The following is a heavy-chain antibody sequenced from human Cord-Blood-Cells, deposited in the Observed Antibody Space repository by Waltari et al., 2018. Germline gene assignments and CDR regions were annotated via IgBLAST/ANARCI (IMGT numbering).Heavy chain of an antibody. Sequence: QVQLVQSGAEVKKPGASVKVSCKVSGYTLTELSMHWVRQAPGKGLEWMGWINPNSGGTNYAQKFQGRVTMTRDTSISTAYMELSRLRSDDTAVYYCARVKGITGTFDYWGQGTLVTVSS. CDR1: GYTLTELS. J-gene: IGHJ4*02. CDR3: ARVKGITGTFDY. CDR2: INPNSGGT. V-gene: IGHV1-2*02. D-gene: IGHD1-20*01.